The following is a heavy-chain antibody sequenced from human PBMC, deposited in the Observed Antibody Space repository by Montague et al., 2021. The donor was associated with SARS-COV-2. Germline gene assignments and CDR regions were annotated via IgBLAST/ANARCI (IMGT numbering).Heavy chain of an antibody. V-gene: IGHV4-59*08. CDR2: VYYRGNT. Sequence: SETLSLTCTVSGGSISSDYWTWIRQPPGKGLEWIGFVYYRGNTYYNPSLRRRVTISVDTSSNHFSLTLSSVTAADTAIYYCARHYDHSYRVDSWGQGTLVTVSS. D-gene: IGHD3-16*01. CDR3: ARHYDHSYRVDS. CDR1: GGSISSDY. J-gene: IGHJ4*02.